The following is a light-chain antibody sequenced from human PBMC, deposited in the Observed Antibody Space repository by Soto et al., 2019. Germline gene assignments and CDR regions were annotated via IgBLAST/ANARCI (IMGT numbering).Light chain of an antibody. V-gene: IGLV2-14*01. CDR1: SSDVGGYNY. J-gene: IGLJ1*01. CDR2: EVS. CDR3: TSYTSSITYV. Sequence: QSVLTQPASVSGSPGQSITISCTGTSSDVGGYNYVSWYQQHPGKAPKLMIYEVSNRPSGVSNRFSGSKSGNTASLTISGLQAEDEADYYRTSYTSSITYVFXTGTKVTVL.